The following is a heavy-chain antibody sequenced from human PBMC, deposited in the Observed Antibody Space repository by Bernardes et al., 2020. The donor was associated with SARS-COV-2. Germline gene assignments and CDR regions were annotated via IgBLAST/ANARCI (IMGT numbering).Heavy chain of an antibody. CDR3: ARRGDTARGAEVDP. CDR1: GGSINNNNYY. CDR2: IFYSGST. D-gene: IGHD5-18*01. V-gene: IGHV4-39*01. J-gene: IGHJ5*02. Sequence: SETLSLTCTVSGGSINNNNYYWGWIRQPPGKGLEWIGNIFYSGSTYYNPSLKSRVTISVDTSKNQFSLKLTSVTAADTAVYYCARRGDTARGAEVDPWGQGTLVTVSS.